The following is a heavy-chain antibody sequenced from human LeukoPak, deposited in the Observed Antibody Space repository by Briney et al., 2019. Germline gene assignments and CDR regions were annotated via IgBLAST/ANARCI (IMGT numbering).Heavy chain of an antibody. CDR3: AKDSVPTVAARSDFDY. CDR2: IRYDGSNK. J-gene: IGHJ4*02. CDR1: GYTFSSYA. V-gene: IGHV3-30*02. Sequence: GESLKISCRGSGYTFSSYAMHWVRQAPGKGLEWVAFIRYDGSNKYYADSVKGRFTISRDNSKNTLYLQMNSLRAEDTAVYYCAKDSVPTVAARSDFDYWGQGTLVTVSS. D-gene: IGHD6-6*01.